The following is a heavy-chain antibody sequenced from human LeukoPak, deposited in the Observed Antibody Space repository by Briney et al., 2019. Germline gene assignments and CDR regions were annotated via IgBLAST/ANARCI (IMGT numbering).Heavy chain of an antibody. CDR1: GFTFSSFA. Sequence: PGGSLRLSCAASGFTFSSFAMGWVRQTPGRGLEWVSTIVDKSAITDYPDSVKGRFTISRDDSRATVYLQMNGLRAEDTAVYFCARFSRYYPWGNPFDHWGQGTLVTVSS. CDR2: IVDKSAIT. V-gene: IGHV3-23*01. CDR3: ARFSRYYPWGNPFDH. J-gene: IGHJ4*02. D-gene: IGHD3-10*01.